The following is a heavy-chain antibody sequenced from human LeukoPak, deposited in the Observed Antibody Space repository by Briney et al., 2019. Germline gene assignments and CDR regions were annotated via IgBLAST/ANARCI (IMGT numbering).Heavy chain of an antibody. V-gene: IGHV3-23*01. CDR3: AKGADYVEYYFDY. CDR1: GFTFSGYA. D-gene: IGHD4-17*01. J-gene: IGHJ4*02. Sequence: PGGSLRLSCAASGFTFSGYAMSWVRQAPGKGLEWVSAISGSGASTYYADSVKGRFTISRDNSKNTLYLQMNSLRAEDTAVYYCAKGADYVEYYFDYWGQGTLVTVSS. CDR2: ISGSGAST.